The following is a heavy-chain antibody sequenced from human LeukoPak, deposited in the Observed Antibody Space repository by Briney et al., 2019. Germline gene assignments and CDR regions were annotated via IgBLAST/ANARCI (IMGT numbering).Heavy chain of an antibody. CDR1: GFTFSSYA. V-gene: IGHV3-30-3*01. Sequence: GRSLRLSCAASGFTFSSYAMHWVRQAPGKGLEWVAVISYDGSNKYYADSVKGRFTISRDNSKNTLYLQMNSLRAEDTAVYYCAREEYCSGGSCYSGPYFDYWGQGTLVTVSS. CDR3: AREEYCSGGSCYSGPYFDY. J-gene: IGHJ4*02. CDR2: ISYDGSNK. D-gene: IGHD2-15*01.